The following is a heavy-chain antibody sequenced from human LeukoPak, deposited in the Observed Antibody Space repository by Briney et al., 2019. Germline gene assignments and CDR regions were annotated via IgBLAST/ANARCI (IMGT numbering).Heavy chain of an antibody. Sequence: SETLSLTCTVSGGSISSYYWSWIRQPPGKGLEWIGYIYYSGSTNYNPSLKSRVTISVDTSKNQFSLKLSSVTAVDTAVYYCARRYCSSTSCPLDYWGQGTLVTVSS. CDR2: IYYSGST. CDR1: GGSISSYY. J-gene: IGHJ4*02. CDR3: ARRYCSSTSCPLDY. V-gene: IGHV4-59*08. D-gene: IGHD2-2*01.